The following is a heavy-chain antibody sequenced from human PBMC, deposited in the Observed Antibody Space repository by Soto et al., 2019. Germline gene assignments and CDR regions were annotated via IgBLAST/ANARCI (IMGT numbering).Heavy chain of an antibody. CDR3: SRDQGLGGGYFAL. CDR1: GGSVSSGTYY. Sequence: QVQLQESGPGQVKPSETLFLTCTVSGGSVSSGTYYWSWIRQPAGKGLEWMGYIYRGSPNYNPSLESLATISVDTSRTQFSLMLSSVTAADTAVYYCSRDQGLGGGYFALWGRGTLVTVSS. D-gene: IGHD7-27*01. J-gene: IGHJ2*01. CDR2: IYRGSP. V-gene: IGHV4-61*01.